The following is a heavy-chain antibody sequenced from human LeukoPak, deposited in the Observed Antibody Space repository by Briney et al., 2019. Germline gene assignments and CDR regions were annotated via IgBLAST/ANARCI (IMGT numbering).Heavy chain of an antibody. CDR1: GYTFTSYD. J-gene: IGHJ5*02. V-gene: IGHV1-8*01. CDR2: MNPNSGNT. D-gene: IGHD2-2*01. CDR3: ARVGYCSSTSCFPNWFDP. Sequence: GASVKVSRKASGYTFTSYDINWVRQATGQGLEWMGWMNPNSGNTGYAQKFQGRVTMTRNTSISTAYMELSSLRSEDTAVYYCARVGYCSSTSCFPNWFDPWGQGTLVTVSS.